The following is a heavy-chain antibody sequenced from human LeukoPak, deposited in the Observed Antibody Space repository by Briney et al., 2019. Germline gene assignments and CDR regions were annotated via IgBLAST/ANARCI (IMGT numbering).Heavy chain of an antibody. CDR1: GGSISSYY. CDR3: AGVGVVVPAAKDYYYMDV. J-gene: IGHJ6*03. CDR2: IYTSGST. D-gene: IGHD2-2*01. Sequence: PSETLSLTCTVSGGSISSYYWSWIRQPAGKGLEWIGRIYTSGSTNYNPSLKSRVTMSVGTSKNQFSLKLSSVTAADTAVYYCAGVGVVVPAAKDYYYMDVWGKGTTVTVSS. V-gene: IGHV4-4*07.